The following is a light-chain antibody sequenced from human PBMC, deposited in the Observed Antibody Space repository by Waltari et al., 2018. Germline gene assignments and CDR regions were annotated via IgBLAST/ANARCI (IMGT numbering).Light chain of an antibody. CDR3: QQYNNWPPWT. Sequence: EIVMTQSPATLSVSPGERATLSCRASQSVSSNLAGYQQKPGQATRLLIYGASTRATGIPARFSGSVSGTEFTLTISSLQSEDCAVYYCQQYNNWPPWTFGQGTKVEIK. J-gene: IGKJ1*01. V-gene: IGKV3-15*01. CDR2: GAS. CDR1: QSVSSN.